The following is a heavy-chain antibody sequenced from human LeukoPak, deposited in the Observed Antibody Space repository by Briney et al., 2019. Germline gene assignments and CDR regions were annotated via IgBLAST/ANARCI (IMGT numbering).Heavy chain of an antibody. CDR3: AKDGGLWVSAHWGDS. CDR2: ITTGDGNT. J-gene: IGHJ4*02. Sequence: GGSLRLSCTASGFTFSSYTMTWVRQAPGKGLKWVSTITTGDGNTYYADSVKGRFTVSGDDSKNTLYLQMNSLRAEDTAVYYCAKDGGLWVSAHWGDSWGRGTLVTVSS. CDR1: GFTFSSYT. D-gene: IGHD7-27*01. V-gene: IGHV3-23*01.